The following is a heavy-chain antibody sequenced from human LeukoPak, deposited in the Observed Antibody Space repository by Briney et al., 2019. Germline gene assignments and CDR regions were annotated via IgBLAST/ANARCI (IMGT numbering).Heavy chain of an antibody. CDR2: ISSSSSYI. J-gene: IGHJ4*02. CDR1: GFTFSSYS. Sequence: GGSLRLSCAASGFTFSSYSMNWVSQAPGKGLEWVSSISSSSSYIYYADSVKGRFTISRDNAKNSLYLQMNSLRAEDTAVYYCARDGAVTNGRYFDYWGQGTLVTVSS. D-gene: IGHD4-17*01. V-gene: IGHV3-21*01. CDR3: ARDGAVTNGRYFDY.